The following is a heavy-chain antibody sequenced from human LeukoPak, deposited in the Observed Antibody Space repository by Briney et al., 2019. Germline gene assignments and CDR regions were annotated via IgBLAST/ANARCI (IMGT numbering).Heavy chain of an antibody. CDR3: ARGRYTVTTLIDY. D-gene: IGHD4-17*01. CDR1: GFTFSSYS. V-gene: IGHV3-21*01. J-gene: IGHJ4*02. CDR2: ISSSSSYI. Sequence: GGSLRLSCAASGFTFSSYSMNWVRQAPGKGLEWVSSISSSSSYIYYADSVKGRFTISRDNAKNSLYLQMNSLRAEDTAVYYCARGRYTVTTLIDYWGQGTLVTVSS.